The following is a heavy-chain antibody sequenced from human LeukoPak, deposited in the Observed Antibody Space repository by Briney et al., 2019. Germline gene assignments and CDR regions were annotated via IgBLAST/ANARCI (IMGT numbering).Heavy chain of an antibody. CDR2: SYFSGST. CDR1: DGSISSYY. Sequence: SETLSLTCTVSDGSISSYYWSWIRQPPGKGLEWIGQSYFSGSTNYNPSLQSRVTISVDRSKNQLSMELNSVTAADTAVYYCVRLQPNTGEWAFDIWGQGTTVSVS. J-gene: IGHJ3*02. CDR3: VRLQPNTGEWAFDI. D-gene: IGHD1-1*01. V-gene: IGHV4-59*01.